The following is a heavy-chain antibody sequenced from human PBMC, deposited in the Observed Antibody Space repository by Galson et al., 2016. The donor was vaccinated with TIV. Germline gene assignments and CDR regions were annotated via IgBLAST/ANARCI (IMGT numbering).Heavy chain of an antibody. J-gene: IGHJ4*02. V-gene: IGHV1-18*01. CDR2: ISAYHGDT. Sequence: TSFGLSWVRQAPGQGLEWMGWISAYHGDTYFAQNLQDRVTITTDTSTSTAYMALGRLRSDDTAMYYCARDPNYYDTNGWAHWCQGTLVIVSS. CDR3: ARDPNYYDTNGWAH. D-gene: IGHD3-22*01. CDR1: TSFG.